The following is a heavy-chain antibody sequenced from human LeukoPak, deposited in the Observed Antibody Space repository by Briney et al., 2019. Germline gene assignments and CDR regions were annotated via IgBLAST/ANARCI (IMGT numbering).Heavy chain of an antibody. J-gene: IGHJ3*02. V-gene: IGHV4-61*02. CDR3: ARGASYDSDDAFDI. D-gene: IGHD3-3*01. CDR2: IYTSGST. CDR1: GGSINSGNYY. Sequence: SQTLSLTCTVSGGSINSGNYYWSWIRQPAGKRLEWIGRIYTSGSTNSHPSLRTRVTISVDTSRNQFSLKLSSATASDTAVYYCARGASYDSDDAFDISGQGTMVTVSS.